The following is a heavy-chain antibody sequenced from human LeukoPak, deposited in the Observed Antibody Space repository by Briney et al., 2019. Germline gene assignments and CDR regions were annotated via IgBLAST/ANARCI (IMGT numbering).Heavy chain of an antibody. Sequence: ASVKVSCKASGYTLSDYYMHWVRQAPGQGLEWMGWINPNSGGTNYAQKFQGRVTMTRDTSISTAYMELSRLRFDDTAVFYCARAGSSSRWVNDYWGQGTLVTVSS. CDR1: GYTLSDYY. CDR3: ARAGSSSRWVNDY. CDR2: INPNSGGT. D-gene: IGHD6-13*01. V-gene: IGHV1-2*02. J-gene: IGHJ4*02.